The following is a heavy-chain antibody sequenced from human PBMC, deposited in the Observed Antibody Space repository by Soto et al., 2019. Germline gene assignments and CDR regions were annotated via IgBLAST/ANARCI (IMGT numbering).Heavy chain of an antibody. D-gene: IGHD3-9*01. CDR3: ATALRYFDWLPFEP. CDR2: FDPEDGET. Sequence: GASVKVSCKVSGYTLTELSMHWVRQAPGKGLEWMGGFDPEDGETIYAQKFQGRVTMTEDTSTDTAYMELSSLRSEDAAVYYCATALRYFDWLPFEPWGQGTLVTVS. CDR1: GYTLTELS. V-gene: IGHV1-24*01. J-gene: IGHJ5*02.